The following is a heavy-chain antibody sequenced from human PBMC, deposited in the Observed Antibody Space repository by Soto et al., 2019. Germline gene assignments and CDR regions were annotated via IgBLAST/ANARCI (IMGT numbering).Heavy chain of an antibody. J-gene: IGHJ6*04. D-gene: IGHD6-25*01. Sequence: QVQLVESGGGVVQPGRSLRLSCAASGFTFSSYGMHWVRQAPGKGLEWVAVISFDGNNKYYADSVKGRFTISRDNSKNTLYLQMNSLRAEDTAVYYCAKDRRPNYYYGMDVGGEGTTVTVSS. CDR3: AKDRRPNYYYGMDV. CDR1: GFTFSSYG. V-gene: IGHV3-30*18. CDR2: ISFDGNNK.